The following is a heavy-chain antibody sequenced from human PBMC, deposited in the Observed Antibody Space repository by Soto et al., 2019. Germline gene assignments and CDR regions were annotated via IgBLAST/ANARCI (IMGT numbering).Heavy chain of an antibody. J-gene: IGHJ5*02. CDR1: GGSISTYY. D-gene: IGHD6-19*01. CDR3: AREPVAGNGGWFDP. V-gene: IGHV4-59*01. CDR2: IYYSGST. Sequence: SETLSLTCTVSGGSISTYYWSWIRQPPGKGLEWIGYIYYSGSTNYNPSLKSRVTISVDTSKNQFSLKLSSVTAADTAVYYCAREPVAGNGGWFDPWGQGTLVTVSS.